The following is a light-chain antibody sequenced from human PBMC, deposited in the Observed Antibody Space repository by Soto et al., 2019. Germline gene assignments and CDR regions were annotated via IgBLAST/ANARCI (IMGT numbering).Light chain of an antibody. J-gene: IGKJ2*01. CDR3: QQVNSYPPT. CDR2: DAS. Sequence: IQLTQSQSSLSASVGDRVTITCRASQGISNALAWYQQKPGKAPKLLIYDASCLHSGVPSRFIGSGSGTAFTLTICSLKPEDVATYYCQQVNSYPPTLVQGTQLEMK. V-gene: IGKV1-13*02. CDR1: QGISNA.